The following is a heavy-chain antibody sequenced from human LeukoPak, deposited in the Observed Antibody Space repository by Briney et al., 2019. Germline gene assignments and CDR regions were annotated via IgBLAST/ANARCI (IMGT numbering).Heavy chain of an antibody. CDR2: IKQDGSEK. V-gene: IGHV3-7*01. CDR3: ARGPPDCSGGSCSLYYYYGMDV. J-gene: IGHJ6*02. CDR1: GFTFISYW. Sequence: GGSLRLSCAASGFTFISYWMSWVRQAPGKGLEWVANIKQDGSEKYYVDSVKGRFTISRDDAKNSLYLQMNSLRAEDTAVYYCARGPPDCSGGSCSLYYYYGMDVWGQGTTVTVSS. D-gene: IGHD2-15*01.